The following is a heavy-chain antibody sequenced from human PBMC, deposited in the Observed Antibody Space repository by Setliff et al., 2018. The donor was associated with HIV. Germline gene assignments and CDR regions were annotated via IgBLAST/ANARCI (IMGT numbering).Heavy chain of an antibody. Sequence: GGSLRLSCAASGFTFSSYGMHWVRQAPGKGLEWVAFIHYDGSNKYYADSVKGRFTISRDNSKNTLYLQMNSLRTEDTAVYYCASARIPTGGTSTSFDYWGQGTVVTVSS. CDR2: IHYDGSNK. J-gene: IGHJ4*02. CDR3: ASARIPTGGTSTSFDY. D-gene: IGHD1-1*01. V-gene: IGHV3-30*02. CDR1: GFTFSSYG.